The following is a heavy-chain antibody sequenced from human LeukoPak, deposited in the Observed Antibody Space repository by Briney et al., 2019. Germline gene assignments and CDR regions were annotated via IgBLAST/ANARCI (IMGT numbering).Heavy chain of an antibody. CDR2: INPNSGGT. Sequence: ASVKVSCKASGYTFTGYYMHWVRQAPGQGLEWMGWINPNSGGTNYAQKFQGWVTMTRDTSISTAYMELSRLRSDDTAVYYCASTFDGGNSEYYFDYWGQGTLVTVSS. V-gene: IGHV1-2*04. CDR3: ASTFDGGNSEYYFDY. J-gene: IGHJ4*02. D-gene: IGHD4-23*01. CDR1: GYTFTGYY.